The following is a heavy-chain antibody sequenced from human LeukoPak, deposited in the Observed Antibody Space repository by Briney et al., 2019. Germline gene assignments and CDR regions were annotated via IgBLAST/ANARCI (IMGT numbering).Heavy chain of an antibody. D-gene: IGHD3-22*01. V-gene: IGHV3-21*01. CDR2: ISSRSNYI. CDR1: GFTFSSYS. Sequence: PGGSLRLSCAASGFTFSSYSMNRVRQAPGKGLEWVSSISSRSNYIYLADSLKGRFTISRDNAKNSLYLQMNSLRAEDTAMYYCARDRAVYSDSRGYYPDAFDIWGQGTMVTVSS. CDR3: ARDRAVYSDSRGYYPDAFDI. J-gene: IGHJ3*02.